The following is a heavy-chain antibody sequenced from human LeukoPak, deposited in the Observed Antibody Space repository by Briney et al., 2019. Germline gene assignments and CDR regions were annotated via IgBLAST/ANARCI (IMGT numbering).Heavy chain of an antibody. J-gene: IGHJ3*02. D-gene: IGHD3-16*01. CDR1: GYTFTGYY. Sequence: ASVKVSCKASGYTFTGYYMHWVRPAPGQGLEWMGWINPNSGGTNYAQKFQGRVTMTRDTSISTGNMELSRLRSDDTAVYYCARILGGMDAFDIWGQGTMVTVSS. CDR3: ARILGGMDAFDI. CDR2: INPNSGGT. V-gene: IGHV1-2*02.